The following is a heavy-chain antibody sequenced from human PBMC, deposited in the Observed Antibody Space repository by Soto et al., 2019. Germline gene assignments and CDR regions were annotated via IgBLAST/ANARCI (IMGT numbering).Heavy chain of an antibody. CDR1: GFTFTSSA. Sequence: SVKVSCKASGFTFTSSAVQWVRQACGQRLEWIGWIVVGSGNTNYAQKFQERVTITRDMSTSTAYMELSSLRSEDTAVYYCAALVTFGGVIGLPDDAFDIWGQGTMVTVSS. V-gene: IGHV1-58*01. CDR2: IVVGSGNT. D-gene: IGHD3-16*02. J-gene: IGHJ3*02. CDR3: AALVTFGGVIGLPDDAFDI.